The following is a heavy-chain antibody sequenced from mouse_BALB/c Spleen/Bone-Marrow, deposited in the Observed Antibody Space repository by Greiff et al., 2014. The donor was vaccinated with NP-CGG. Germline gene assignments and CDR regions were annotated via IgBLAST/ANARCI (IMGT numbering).Heavy chain of an antibody. CDR2: ILPGSGST. D-gene: IGHD4-1*01. CDR3: ARTGTDWYFDV. Sequence: VMLVESGAELMKPGASVKISCEATGYTFSSYWIEWVKQRPGHGLEWIGEILPGSGSTNYNEKFKGKATFTADTSSNTAYMQLSSLTSEDSAVYYCARTGTDWYFDVWGAGTTVTVSS. CDR1: GYTFSSYW. J-gene: IGHJ1*01. V-gene: IGHV1-9*01.